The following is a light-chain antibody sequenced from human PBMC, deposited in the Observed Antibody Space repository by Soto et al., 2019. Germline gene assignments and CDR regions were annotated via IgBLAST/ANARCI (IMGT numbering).Light chain of an antibody. Sequence: IVLTQSPATLSVSPWERATLSCRASQRVSRNLAWYQQKPGQAPRLLIYGASSRATGIPDRFSGSGSGTDFTLTISRLEPEDFAVYYCQQYGSSPVTFGQGTKVDIK. J-gene: IGKJ1*01. CDR2: GAS. V-gene: IGKV3-20*01. CDR1: QRVSRN. CDR3: QQYGSSPVT.